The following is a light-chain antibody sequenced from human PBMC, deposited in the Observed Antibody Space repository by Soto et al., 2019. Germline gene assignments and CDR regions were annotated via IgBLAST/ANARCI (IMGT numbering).Light chain of an antibody. CDR2: DAS. CDR1: QSVSRY. V-gene: IGKV3-11*01. J-gene: IGKJ4*01. CDR3: QQRSDWPST. Sequence: EIVLTQSPATLSLSPGERATLSCRASQSVSRYLAWYQQKPGQAPRLLIYDASNRATGIPARFSGSGSGTDFTLNISSLEPEDFAVYYGQQRSDWPSTFGGGTKVQIK.